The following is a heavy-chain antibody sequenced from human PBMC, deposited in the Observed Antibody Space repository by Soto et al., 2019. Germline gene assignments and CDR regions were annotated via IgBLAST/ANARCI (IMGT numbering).Heavy chain of an antibody. D-gene: IGHD3-16*01. V-gene: IGHV3-23*01. J-gene: IGHJ6*02. Sequence: VGSLILSFAASGFTFDSFAMTWVRQAPGNGLEWVSSISCSGATAYYTYSVKVSLTISRDNSNNTLYLQMNSLKVEDTAIYYCAKKGALRHSNHFYEIDXWGQGTSVTVS. CDR1: GFTFDSFA. CDR2: ISCSGATA. CDR3: AKKGALRHSNHFYEIDX.